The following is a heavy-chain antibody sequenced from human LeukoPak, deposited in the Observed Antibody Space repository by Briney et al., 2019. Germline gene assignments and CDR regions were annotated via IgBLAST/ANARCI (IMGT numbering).Heavy chain of an antibody. Sequence: GGSLRPSCAASGFTFSNAWLSWVRQAPGKGLEWVGRIKSKSDGGPTYYAAPVKGRFTISRDDSKNTLYLQMNSLKTEDAAVYYCTTNTRSSPWDYYYYMDVWGKGTTVTVSS. CDR2: IKSKSDGGPT. V-gene: IGHV3-15*01. CDR3: TTNTRSSPWDYYYYMDV. CDR1: GFTFSNAW. J-gene: IGHJ6*03. D-gene: IGHD6-6*01.